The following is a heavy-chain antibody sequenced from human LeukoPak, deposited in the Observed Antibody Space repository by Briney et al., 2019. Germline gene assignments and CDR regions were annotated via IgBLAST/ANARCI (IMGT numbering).Heavy chain of an antibody. V-gene: IGHV3-21*01. CDR1: GFTFSSYS. CDR2: ISSSSSYI. Sequence: MAGGSLRLSCAASGFTFSSYSMNWVRQAPGKGLEWFSSISSSSSYIYYADSVKGRFTISRDNAKNSLYLQMNSLRAEDTAVYYCARDIVVPVAGWFDPWGQGTLVTVSS. D-gene: IGHD2-15*01. J-gene: IGHJ5*02. CDR3: ARDIVVPVAGWFDP.